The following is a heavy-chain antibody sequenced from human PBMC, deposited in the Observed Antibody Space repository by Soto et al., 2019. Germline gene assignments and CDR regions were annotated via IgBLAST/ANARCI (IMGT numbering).Heavy chain of an antibody. CDR3: ARERSSSGPIGLNWFDP. V-gene: IGHV4-31*03. CDR1: GGSISSGGYY. Sequence: PSETLSLTCTVSGGSISSGGYYWSWIRQHPGKGLEWIGYIYYSGSTYYNPSLKSRVTISLDTSKNQFSLKLSSVTAADTAVYDCARERSSSGPIGLNWFDPWGQGTLVTVSS. CDR2: IYYSGST. D-gene: IGHD6-13*01. J-gene: IGHJ5*02.